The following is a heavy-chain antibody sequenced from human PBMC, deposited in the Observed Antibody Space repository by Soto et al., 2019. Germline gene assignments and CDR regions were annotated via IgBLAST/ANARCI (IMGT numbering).Heavy chain of an antibody. CDR2: IYAAGHT. CDR1: GFTVRDNY. CDR3: ARGKVTSGTYYMDV. D-gene: IGHD4-4*01. Sequence: EVQVVESGGGLVQPGGSLRLSCAVSGFTVRDNYVSWVRQAPGKGLEWVSVIYAAGHTYYPDSVRGRFTISRDKSTDTVYLQMTSLRAEDTALYYCARGKVTSGTYYMDVWGKGTTVTVSS. J-gene: IGHJ6*03. V-gene: IGHV3-66*01.